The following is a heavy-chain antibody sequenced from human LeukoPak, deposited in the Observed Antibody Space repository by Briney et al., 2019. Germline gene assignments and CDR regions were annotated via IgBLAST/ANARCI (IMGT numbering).Heavy chain of an antibody. CDR2: INPNSGGT. Sequence: ASVKVSCKASGYTFTGYYMHWVRQAPGQGLEWMGWINPNSGGTNYAQKFQGRVTMTRDTSISTAYMELSRLNSDDTAVYYCASTMVRGVASFFDYWGQGTLVTVSS. CDR3: ASTMVRGVASFFDY. D-gene: IGHD3-10*01. V-gene: IGHV1-2*02. CDR1: GYTFTGYY. J-gene: IGHJ4*02.